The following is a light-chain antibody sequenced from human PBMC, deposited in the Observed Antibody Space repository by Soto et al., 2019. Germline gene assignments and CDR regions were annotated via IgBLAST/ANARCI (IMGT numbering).Light chain of an antibody. V-gene: IGKV1-5*01. CDR3: QQYYSYPAIT. J-gene: IGKJ5*01. CDR1: QSIRSW. CDR2: AAS. Sequence: DVQMTQSPATLAPSVVGICTVTCRXSQSIRSWLAWYQQKPGKAPKLLIYAASTLQSGVPSRFSGSGSGTDFTLTISCLQSEDFATYYCQQYYSYPAITFGQRTRLEI.